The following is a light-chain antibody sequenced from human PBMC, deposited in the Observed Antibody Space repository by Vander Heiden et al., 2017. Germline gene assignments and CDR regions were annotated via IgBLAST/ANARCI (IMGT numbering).Light chain of an antibody. CDR2: WAS. V-gene: IGKV4-1*01. CDR1: ESVLSTSNNNNY. J-gene: IGKJ4*01. CDR3: QQCYSTPLA. Sequence: DIAMTPSPDSLAVSLGETATITCNSRESVLSTSNNNNYLAWYQQKPGQPPKLLIYWASTRQTGVPDRFSGSGSGTDFTLTISNLQAEDVAIYYCQQCYSTPLAFGGGTKLEIK.